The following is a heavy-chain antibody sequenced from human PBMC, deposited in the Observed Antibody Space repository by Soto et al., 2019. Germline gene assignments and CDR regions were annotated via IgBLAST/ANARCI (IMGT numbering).Heavy chain of an antibody. V-gene: IGHV4-31*03. CDR3: ARDWGRDGCFDY. J-gene: IGHJ4*02. Sequence: QVQLQESGPGLLKPSQTLFLTCTVSGGSISSGGYYWSWIRQHPGKGLEWIGYMYYSGSTYYNPSLNSRVTISVDTSKNQFALKLCSVTAADTAVYFCARDWGRDGCFDYWGQGTLVTVSS. CDR2: MYYSGST. CDR1: GGSISSGGYY. D-gene: IGHD3-16*01.